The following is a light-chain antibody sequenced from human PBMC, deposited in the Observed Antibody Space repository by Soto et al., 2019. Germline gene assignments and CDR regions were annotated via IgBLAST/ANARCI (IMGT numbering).Light chain of an antibody. V-gene: IGKV3-20*01. Sequence: EVVLTQSPGTLSLSPGERATLSCRASQSVTSYYLAWYQQKPGQAPRLLMYGASRRATDIPDRFSGSGSGTDFTITISRLEPEGFAVYYCQLYGSSSYTFGQGTKLEIK. J-gene: IGKJ2*01. CDR3: QLYGSSSYT. CDR1: QSVTSYY. CDR2: GAS.